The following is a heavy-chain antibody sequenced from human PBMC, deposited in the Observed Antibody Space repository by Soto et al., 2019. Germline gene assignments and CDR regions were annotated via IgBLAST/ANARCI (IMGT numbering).Heavy chain of an antibody. Sequence: QVQLQESGPGLVKPSETLSLTCTVSGGSISSYYWSWIRQPPGKGLEWIGYIYYSGSTNYNPSLKSRVTISVDTSKNLFYLKLSSVTAADTAVYYCARAGTTMVRGVISGWFDPWGQGTLVTVSS. CDR1: GGSISSYY. J-gene: IGHJ5*02. D-gene: IGHD3-10*01. V-gene: IGHV4-59*01. CDR3: ARAGTTMVRGVISGWFDP. CDR2: IYYSGST.